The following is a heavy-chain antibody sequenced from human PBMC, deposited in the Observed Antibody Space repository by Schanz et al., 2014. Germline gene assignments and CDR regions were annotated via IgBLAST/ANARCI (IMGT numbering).Heavy chain of an antibody. CDR2: IWYDGSNK. Sequence: QVQLVESGGGVVQPGRSLRLSCAASGFTFSKYGMHWVRQAPGKGLEWVAVIWYDGSNKDYADSVKGRFTISRDNSKNMLYLQMNSLRGEDTAVYYCAREGEWGYDPPRHWGQGTLVTVSS. CDR1: GFTFSKYG. D-gene: IGHD5-12*01. V-gene: IGHV3-33*01. CDR3: AREGEWGYDPPRH. J-gene: IGHJ4*02.